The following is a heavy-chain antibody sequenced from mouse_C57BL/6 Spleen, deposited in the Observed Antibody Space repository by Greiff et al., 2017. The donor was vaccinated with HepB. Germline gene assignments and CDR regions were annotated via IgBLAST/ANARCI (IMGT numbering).Heavy chain of an antibody. Sequence: VQGVESGPGLVAPSQSLSITCTVSGFSLTSYGVDWVRQSPGKGLEWLGVIWGVGSTNYNSALKSRLSISKDNSKSQVFLKMNSLQTDDTAMYYCARDYYGRGYFDVWGTGTTVTVSS. J-gene: IGHJ1*03. CDR2: IWGVGST. D-gene: IGHD1-1*01. CDR1: GFSLTSYG. CDR3: ARDYYGRGYFDV. V-gene: IGHV2-6*01.